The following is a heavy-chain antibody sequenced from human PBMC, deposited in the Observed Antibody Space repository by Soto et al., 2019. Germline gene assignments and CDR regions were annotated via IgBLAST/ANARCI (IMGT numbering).Heavy chain of an antibody. CDR2: ISGSGGRT. CDR3: AKEGVLRYFDWFRSQNDYYYAMDV. CDR1: GFTFSSYA. J-gene: IGHJ6*02. V-gene: IGHV3-23*01. Sequence: GGSLRLSCAASGFTFSSYAMSWVRQAPGKGLEWVSTISGSGGRTYYADSMKGRFTISRDNSKNTLYLQMNSLRAEDTAVYYCAKEGVLRYFDWFRSQNDYYYAMDVWGQGTTVTVSS. D-gene: IGHD3-9*01.